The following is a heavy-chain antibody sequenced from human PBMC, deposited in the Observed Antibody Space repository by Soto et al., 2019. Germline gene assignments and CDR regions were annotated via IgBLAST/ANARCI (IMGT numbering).Heavy chain of an antibody. CDR1: GYTFTSHY. J-gene: IGHJ6*01. Sequence: ASVKVSCKASGYTFTSHYNHWVRQAPGQGLEWMGVINPSGGSTSYAQKFQGRVTMTRDTSTSTVYMELSSLRSEDTAVYYCARGGPYSSSYYYYNYVMDAWGQGTTVTVSS. CDR2: INPSGGST. D-gene: IGHD6-6*01. CDR3: ARGGPYSSSYYYYNYVMDA. V-gene: IGHV1-46*01.